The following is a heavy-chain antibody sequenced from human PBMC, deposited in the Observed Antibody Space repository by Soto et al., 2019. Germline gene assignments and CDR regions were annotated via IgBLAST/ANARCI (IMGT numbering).Heavy chain of an antibody. CDR1: GYTFTSYG. D-gene: IGHD2-2*02. CDR3: ARDARSYTDKPHNWFDP. V-gene: IGHV1-18*01. Sequence: GASVKVSCKASGYTFTSYGISWVRQAPGQGLEWMGWISAYNGNTNYAQKLQGRVTMTTDTSTSTAYMELRSLRSDDTAVYYCARDARSYTDKPHNWFDPWGQGTLVTVSS. J-gene: IGHJ5*02. CDR2: ISAYNGNT.